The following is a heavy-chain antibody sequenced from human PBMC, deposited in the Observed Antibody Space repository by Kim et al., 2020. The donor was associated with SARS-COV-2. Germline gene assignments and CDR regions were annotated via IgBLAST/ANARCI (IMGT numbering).Heavy chain of an antibody. CDR2: IYYSGST. D-gene: IGHD3-22*01. J-gene: IGHJ4*02. Sequence: SETLSLTCTVSGGSISSGGYYWSWIRQHPGKGLEWIGYIYYSGSTYYNPSLKRRVTISVDTSKNQFSLKLSSVTAADTAVYYCARARITMIVVVKYFEYWGQGTLAT. V-gene: IGHV4-31*03. CDR3: ARARITMIVVVKYFEY. CDR1: GGSISSGGYY.